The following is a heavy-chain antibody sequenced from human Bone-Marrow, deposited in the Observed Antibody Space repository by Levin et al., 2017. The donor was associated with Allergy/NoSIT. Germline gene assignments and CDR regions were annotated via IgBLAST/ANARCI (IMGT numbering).Heavy chain of an antibody. CDR3: ARDVVVADWYFDL. Sequence: GESLKISCAASGFTFSSYSMNWVRQAPGKGLEWVSSISSSSSYIYYADSVKGRFTISRDNAKNSLYLQMNSLRAEDTAVYYCARDVVVADWYFDLWGRGTLVTVSS. D-gene: IGHD2-21*01. J-gene: IGHJ2*01. CDR2: ISSSSSYI. V-gene: IGHV3-21*01. CDR1: GFTFSSYS.